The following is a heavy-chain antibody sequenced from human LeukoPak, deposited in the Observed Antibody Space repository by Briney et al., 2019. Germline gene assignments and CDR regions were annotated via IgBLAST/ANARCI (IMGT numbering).Heavy chain of an antibody. CDR3: ARGTAVAGLYYYYGMDV. CDR1: GGSFSGYY. Sequence: SETLSLTCAVYGGSFSGYYWSWIRQPAGKGLEWIGRIYTSGSTNYNPSLKSRVTMSVDTSKNQFSLKLSSVTAADTAVYYCARGTAVAGLYYYYGMDVWGQGTTVTVSS. D-gene: IGHD6-19*01. V-gene: IGHV4-59*10. J-gene: IGHJ6*02. CDR2: IYTSGST.